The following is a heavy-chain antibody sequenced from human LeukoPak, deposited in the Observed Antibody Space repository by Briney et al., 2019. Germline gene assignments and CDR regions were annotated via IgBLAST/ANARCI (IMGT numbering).Heavy chain of an antibody. CDR2: ISGSGGST. J-gene: IGHJ4*02. V-gene: IGHV3-23*01. D-gene: IGHD5-18*01. Sequence: PGGSLRLSCAASGFTFSSYAMSWVRQAPWKGLEWVSAISGSGGSTYYADSVKGRFTISRDNPKNTLYLQMNSLRAEDTAVYYCAKASGYSYGRPDYWGQGTLVTVSS. CDR1: GFTFSSYA. CDR3: AKASGYSYGRPDY.